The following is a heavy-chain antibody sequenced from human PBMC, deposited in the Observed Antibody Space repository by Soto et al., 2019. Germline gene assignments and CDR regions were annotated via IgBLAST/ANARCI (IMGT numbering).Heavy chain of an antibody. Sequence: SETLSLTCAVSGYSISSGYYWGWFRQPPGKGLEWIGSIYHSGSTYYNPSLKSRVAISVDTSKNQFSLKLSSVTAADTAVYYCARGHNWNYGYWGQGTLVTVSS. J-gene: IGHJ4*02. CDR2: IYHSGST. CDR1: GYSISSGYY. CDR3: ARGHNWNYGY. D-gene: IGHD1-7*01. V-gene: IGHV4-38-2*01.